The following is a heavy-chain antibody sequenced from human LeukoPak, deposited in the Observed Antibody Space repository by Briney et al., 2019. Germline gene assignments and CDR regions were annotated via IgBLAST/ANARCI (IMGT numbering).Heavy chain of an antibody. J-gene: IGHJ4*02. D-gene: IGHD5-24*01. CDR2: INHSGST. Sequence: PSETLSLTCAVYGGSFSGYYWSWIRQPPGKGLEWIGEINHSGSTNYNPSLKSRVTISVDTSKNQFSLKLSSVTAADTAVYYCARGVPGDGYNFPFDYWGQGTLVTVSS. CDR1: GGSFSGYY. V-gene: IGHV4-34*01. CDR3: ARGVPGDGYNFPFDY.